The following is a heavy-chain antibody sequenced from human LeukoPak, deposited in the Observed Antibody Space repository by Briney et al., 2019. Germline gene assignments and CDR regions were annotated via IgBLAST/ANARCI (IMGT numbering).Heavy chain of an antibody. V-gene: IGHV3-13*04. D-gene: IGHD2-15*01. CDR2: INTAGNT. CDR1: GFTFSTYD. Sequence: QPGGSLRLSCAASGFTFSTYDMHWVRRATGKGLEWVSGINTAGNTYYPGSVKGRFTISREDAKNSFYLQMNSLRAGDTAVYYCARGDCSGGSCSSMDVWGQGTTVTVSS. CDR3: ARGDCSGGSCSSMDV. J-gene: IGHJ6*02.